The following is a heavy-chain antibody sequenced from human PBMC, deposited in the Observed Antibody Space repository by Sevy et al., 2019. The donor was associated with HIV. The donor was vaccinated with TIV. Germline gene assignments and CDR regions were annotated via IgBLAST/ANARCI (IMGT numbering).Heavy chain of an antibody. CDR3: AREGYGDARIDY. J-gene: IGHJ4*02. D-gene: IGHD4-17*01. V-gene: IGHV3-48*03. CDR1: GFTFSSYE. Sequence: GSLRLSCAASGFTFSSYEMNWVRPAPGKGLEWVSYISSSGSTIYYADPGKGRFTISRDNAKNPLYLQMNSLRAEDTAVYYCAREGYGDARIDYWGQGTLVTVSS. CDR2: ISSSGSTI.